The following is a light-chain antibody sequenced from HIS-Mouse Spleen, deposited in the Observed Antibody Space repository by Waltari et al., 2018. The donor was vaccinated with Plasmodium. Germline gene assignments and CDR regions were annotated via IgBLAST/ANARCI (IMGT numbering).Light chain of an antibody. CDR3: AAWDDSLNGRV. J-gene: IGLJ3*02. CDR2: SNN. V-gene: IGLV1-44*01. CDR1: RSNIGSNT. Sequence: SVLTQPPSASGTPGQRVTISCSGRRSNIGSNTVNWSQQPPGTAPKLLIYSNNRRPSGVPDRFSGSKSGTSASLAISGLQSEDEADYYCAAWDDSLNGRVFGGGTKLTVL.